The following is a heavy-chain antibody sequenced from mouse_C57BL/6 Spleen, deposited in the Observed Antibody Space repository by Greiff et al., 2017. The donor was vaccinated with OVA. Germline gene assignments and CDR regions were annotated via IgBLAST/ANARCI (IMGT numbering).Heavy chain of an antibody. D-gene: IGHD1-1*02. CDR2: IDPSDSYT. CDR3: ARVEPMGNPWFAY. V-gene: IGHV1-50*01. Sequence: QVQLKQPGAELVKPGASVKLSCKASGYTFTSYWMQWVKQRPGQGLEWIGEIDPSDSYTNYNQKFKGKATLTVDTSSSTAYMQLSSLTSEDSAVYYCARVEPMGNPWFAYWGQGTLVTVSA. CDR1: GYTFTSYW. J-gene: IGHJ3*01.